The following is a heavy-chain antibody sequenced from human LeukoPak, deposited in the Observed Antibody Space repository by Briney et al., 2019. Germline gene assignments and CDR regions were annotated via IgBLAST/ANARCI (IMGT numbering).Heavy chain of an antibody. V-gene: IGHV4-34*01. CDR2: INHSGST. J-gene: IGHJ4*02. CDR3: ARDTPRVGAHY. Sequence: PSETLSLTCAVYGGSFSGYYWSWIRQPPGKGLEWIGEINHSGSTNYNPPLKSRVTISVDTSKNQFSLKLSSVTAADTAVYYCARDTPRVGAHYWGQGTLVTVSS. CDR1: GGSFSGYY.